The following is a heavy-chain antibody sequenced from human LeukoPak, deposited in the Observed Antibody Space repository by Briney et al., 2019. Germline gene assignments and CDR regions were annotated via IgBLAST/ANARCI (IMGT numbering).Heavy chain of an antibody. CDR2: INHSGST. CDR3: ARGTDYDYYYYYMDV. J-gene: IGHJ6*03. CDR1: GGSFSGYY. Sequence: SETLSLTCAVYGGSFSGYYWSRIRQPPGKGLEWIGEINHSGSTNYNPSLKSRVTISVDTSKNQFSLKLSSVTAADTAVYYCARGTDYDYYYYYMDVWGKGTTVTVSS. V-gene: IGHV4-34*01. D-gene: IGHD4-17*01.